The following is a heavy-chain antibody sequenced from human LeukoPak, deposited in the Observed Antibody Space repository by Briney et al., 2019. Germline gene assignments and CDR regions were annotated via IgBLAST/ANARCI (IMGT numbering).Heavy chain of an antibody. J-gene: IGHJ4*02. Sequence: SVRVSCKPSGYTFTSYGISWVRQAPGQGLEWMGWVSTYNDNTNYAQKLQGRVTMTTDTSTSTAYMELRSLRSDDTAVYYCARGWELDSWGQGTLVTVSS. CDR2: VSTYNDNT. D-gene: IGHD4-23*01. V-gene: IGHV1-18*01. CDR3: ARGWELDS. CDR1: GYTFTSYG.